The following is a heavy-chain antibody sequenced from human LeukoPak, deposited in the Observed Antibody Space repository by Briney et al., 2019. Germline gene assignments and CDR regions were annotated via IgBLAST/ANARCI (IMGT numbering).Heavy chain of an antibody. CDR3: ARGGYYDSSGYYYGDAFDI. CDR2: MDPNSGNT. V-gene: IGHV1-8*01. CDR1: GYTFTSYD. Sequence: GASVKVSCKASGYTFTSYDINWVRQAIGQGLEWMGWMDPNSGNTGYAQKFQGRVTMTRNTSISTAYMELSSLRSEDTAVYYCARGGYYDSSGYYYGDAFDIWGQGTMVTVPS. D-gene: IGHD3-22*01. J-gene: IGHJ3*02.